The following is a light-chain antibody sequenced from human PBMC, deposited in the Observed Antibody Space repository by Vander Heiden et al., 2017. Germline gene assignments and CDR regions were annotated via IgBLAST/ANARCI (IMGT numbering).Light chain of an antibody. CDR1: SSDVGGYDF. Sequence: QSSLTQPASVSGSRGQSITISCTGTSSDVGGYDFVSWYQQHPGKAPKLILYDVSDRPSGVSDRFSGSKSGNTASLTISGLQAEDEADYYCSSYTSRRTRVFGTGTMVTVL. V-gene: IGLV2-14*03. CDR2: DVS. J-gene: IGLJ1*01. CDR3: SSYTSRRTRV.